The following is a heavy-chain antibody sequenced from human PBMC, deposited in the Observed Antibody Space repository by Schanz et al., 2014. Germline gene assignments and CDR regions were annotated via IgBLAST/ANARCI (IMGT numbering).Heavy chain of an antibody. J-gene: IGHJ4*02. CDR3: ARGYGDSPTDF. V-gene: IGHV1-69*02. Sequence: QVQLVQSGAEVKKPGSSMKVSCKASGGTFSTYPINWLRQAPGQGLEWMGRIIPIHGIVNYAQRFQDRVRITADKSTSTAYMELSSRRSDDTAVYYCARGYGDSPTDFWGQGTLVTVSS. D-gene: IGHD4-17*01. CDR1: GGTFSTYP. CDR2: IIPIHGIV.